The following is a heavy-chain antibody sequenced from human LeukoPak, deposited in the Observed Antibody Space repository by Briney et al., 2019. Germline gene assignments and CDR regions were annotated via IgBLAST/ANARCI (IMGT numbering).Heavy chain of an antibody. J-gene: IGHJ4*02. V-gene: IGHV3-30*02. CDR3: AKDTPLCYFDY. D-gene: IGHD3-16*01. CDR1: GFTSSSYG. Sequence: GGSLRLSCAASGFTSSSYGMHWIRQAPGKGLEWVAFIRNDGSIIYNADSVKGRFTISRDNSKNTLYLQMNSLRAEDTAVYYCAKDTPLCYFDYWGQGTLVTVSS. CDR2: IRNDGSII.